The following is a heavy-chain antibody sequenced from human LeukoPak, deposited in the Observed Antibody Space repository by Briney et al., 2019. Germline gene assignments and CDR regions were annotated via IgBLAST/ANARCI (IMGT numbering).Heavy chain of an antibody. CDR2: ISTSGDST. J-gene: IGHJ4*02. CDR3: AGQLGYCSDGSCYFDY. D-gene: IGHD2-15*01. CDR1: GFTFNNYA. Sequence: GGSLRLSCAASGFTFNNYAMSWVRQAPGRGLEWVSAISTSGDSTYSADSVMGRFTISRDNSKNTLHLQMNSLRPEDTAAYHCAGQLGYCSDGSCYFDYWGQGTLVTVSS. V-gene: IGHV3-23*01.